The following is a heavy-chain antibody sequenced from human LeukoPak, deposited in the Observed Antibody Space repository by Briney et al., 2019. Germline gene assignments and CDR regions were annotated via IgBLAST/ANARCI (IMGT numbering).Heavy chain of an antibody. D-gene: IGHD1-26*01. CDR2: IYYSGST. V-gene: IGHV4-30-4*01. J-gene: IGHJ6*02. CDR3: ARDQGGATFMYGMDV. Sequence: PSETLSLTCTVSGGSISSGDYYWSWIRQPPGKGLEWIGYIYYSGSTYYNPSLKSRVTISVDTSKNQFSLKLSSVTAADTAVYYCARDQGGATFMYGMDVWGQGTTVTVSS. CDR1: GGSISSGDYY.